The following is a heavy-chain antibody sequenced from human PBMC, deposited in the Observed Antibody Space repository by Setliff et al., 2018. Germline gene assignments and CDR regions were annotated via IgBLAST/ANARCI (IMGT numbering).Heavy chain of an antibody. CDR3: ARRDSTGYYGYSFDF. CDR2: VDHSGNT. D-gene: IGHD3-22*01. Sequence: SETLSLTCTVSGDSISRSTYYWGWIRQSPGKGLDWIGTVDHSGNTFYNPSLKSRVTISVDTSKNHFSLKLTSVSAADTAVYYCARRDSTGYYGYSFDFWGQGTLVTV. J-gene: IGHJ4*02. CDR1: GDSISRSTYY. V-gene: IGHV4-39*02.